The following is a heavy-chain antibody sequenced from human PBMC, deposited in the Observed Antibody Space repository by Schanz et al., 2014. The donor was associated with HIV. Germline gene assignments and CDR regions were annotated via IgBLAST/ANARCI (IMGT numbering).Heavy chain of an antibody. CDR2: MNPSTGNS. J-gene: IGHJ6*02. D-gene: IGHD1-26*01. V-gene: IGHV1-8*01. Sequence: QMQLVQSGAEVRTPGSSVRVSCAASGGTFSSSAINWVRQASGLGLEWMGWMNPSTGNSGYAQMFQVRVTMTRDTSISTAYLEVDSLKSEDTAVYYCARGPKWEGLMDVWGQGTTVIVSS. CDR1: GGTFSSSA. CDR3: ARGPKWEGLMDV.